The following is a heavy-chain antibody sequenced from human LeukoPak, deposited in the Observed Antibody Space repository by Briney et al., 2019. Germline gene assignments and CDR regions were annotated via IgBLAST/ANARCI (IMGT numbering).Heavy chain of an antibody. J-gene: IGHJ4*02. D-gene: IGHD5-24*01. CDR2: FDPEDGET. V-gene: IGHV1-24*01. CDR3: ATASWRWLQFSLDY. CDR1: GDTLTELS. Sequence: ASVKVSCKVSGDTLTELSMHWVRQAPGKGLEWMGGFDPEDGETIYAQKFQGRGTMTEDTSTDTAYMELSSLRSEDTAVYYCATASWRWLQFSLDYWGQGTLVTVSS.